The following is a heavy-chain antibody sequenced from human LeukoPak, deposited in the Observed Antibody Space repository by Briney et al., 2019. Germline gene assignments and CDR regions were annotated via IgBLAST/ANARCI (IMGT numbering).Heavy chain of an antibody. CDR2: ISGSGGYT. V-gene: IGHV3-23*01. Sequence: GGSLRLSCAASGFSFSSYAMSWVRQAPGKGLEWVSAISGSGGYTYYADSVKGRFTISRDNSKNTLYLKMNSLRADDTAVYYCANGYCSGGSCYSYYMDVWGKGTTVTVSS. J-gene: IGHJ6*03. D-gene: IGHD2-15*01. CDR1: GFSFSSYA. CDR3: ANGYCSGGSCYSYYMDV.